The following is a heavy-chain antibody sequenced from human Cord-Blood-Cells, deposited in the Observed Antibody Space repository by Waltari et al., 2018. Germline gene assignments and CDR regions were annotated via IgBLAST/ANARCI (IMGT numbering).Heavy chain of an antibody. J-gene: IGHJ5*02. CDR2: IYHSGST. CDR3: ARGHGSGSYYNWFDP. CDR1: GYSISSGYY. Sequence: QVQLQESGPGLVKPSETLSLTCAVSGYSISSGYYWGWIRQPPGKGLEWIGSIYHSGSTYYNPSRKSRVTISVDTSKNQFSLKLSSVTAADTAVYYCARGHGSGSYYNWFDPWGQGTLVTVSS. D-gene: IGHD3-10*01. V-gene: IGHV4-38-2*01.